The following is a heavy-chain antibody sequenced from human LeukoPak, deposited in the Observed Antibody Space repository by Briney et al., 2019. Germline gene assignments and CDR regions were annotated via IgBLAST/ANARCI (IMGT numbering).Heavy chain of an antibody. Sequence: GGSLRLSCAASGFTFSSYWMHWVRQAPGKGLEWVSYISSSSSTIYYADSVKGRFTISRDNAKNSLYLQMNSLRAEDTAVYYCARGGKSHPGLYNYWGQGTLVTVSS. J-gene: IGHJ4*02. D-gene: IGHD2/OR15-2a*01. CDR1: GFTFSSYW. V-gene: IGHV3-48*01. CDR3: ARGGKSHPGLYNY. CDR2: ISSSSSTI.